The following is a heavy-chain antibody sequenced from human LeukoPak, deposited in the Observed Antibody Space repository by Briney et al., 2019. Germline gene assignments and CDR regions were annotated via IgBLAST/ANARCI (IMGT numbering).Heavy chain of an antibody. D-gene: IGHD2-21*01. CDR1: GFTFSSHS. V-gene: IGHV3-21*01. CDR3: ARGAHSYFDY. J-gene: IGHJ4*02. CDR2: ISSSSSYI. Sequence: GGSLRLSCAASGFTFSSHSMNWVRQAPGKGLEWVSSISSSSSYIYYADSVKGRFTISRDNAKNSLYLQMNGLRAEDTAVYYCARGAHSYFDYWGQGTLVTVSS.